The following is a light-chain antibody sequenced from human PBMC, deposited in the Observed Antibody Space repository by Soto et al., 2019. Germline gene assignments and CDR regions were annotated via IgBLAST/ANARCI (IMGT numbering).Light chain of an antibody. V-gene: IGKV4-1*01. J-gene: IGKJ3*01. CDR1: QSILYSPNNKSY. Sequence: DIVMTQSPDSLAVSLGERATINSRSSQSILYSPNNKSYLAWYQQKSGQPPKLLIYWTSTRESGVPDRFSGSGSGTDFTLTISSLQAEDVAVYYCQQYYSSPFTFGPGTNVDVK. CDR3: QQYYSSPFT. CDR2: WTS.